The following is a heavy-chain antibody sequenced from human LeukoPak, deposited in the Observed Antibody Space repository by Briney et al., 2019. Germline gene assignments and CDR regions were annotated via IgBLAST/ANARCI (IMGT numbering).Heavy chain of an antibody. CDR3: ARNSSGFKLGDAFDI. D-gene: IGHD3-22*01. CDR2: INGGAYST. Sequence: GGSLRLSCAASGFTFSSYAMTWVRQAPGKGLEWISAINGGAYSTSYADSVKGRFTISRNNSKNTLYLQMNSLRAEDTAVYYCARNSSGFKLGDAFDIWGQGTLVTVSS. J-gene: IGHJ3*02. V-gene: IGHV3-23*01. CDR1: GFTFSSYA.